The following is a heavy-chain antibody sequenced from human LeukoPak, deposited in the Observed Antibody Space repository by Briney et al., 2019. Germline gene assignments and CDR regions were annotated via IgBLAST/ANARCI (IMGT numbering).Heavy chain of an antibody. J-gene: IGHJ4*02. CDR1: GFTFSSYA. CDR2: ISGSGGST. CDR3: AKDDYYDSSGYYNY. V-gene: IGHV3-23*01. D-gene: IGHD3-22*01. Sequence: PGGSLRLSCAASGFTFSSYAMSWVRQAPGKGLEWVSAISGSGGSTYYADSVKGRFTISRDNSKNTLYLQMNSLRAEDTAVYYCAKDDYYDSSGYYNYWGQGTLVTVSS.